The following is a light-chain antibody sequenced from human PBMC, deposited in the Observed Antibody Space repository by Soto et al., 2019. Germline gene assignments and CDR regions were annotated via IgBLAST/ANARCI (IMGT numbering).Light chain of an antibody. J-gene: IGKJ1*01. CDR1: QSIGTW. CDR3: QQYSSYFRT. CDR2: DAS. Sequence: DIQMTQSPSTLSASVGDRVTITCRASQSIGTWLAWYQQKPGEAPNLLIYDASSLQSGVPSSFSGSGSGTEFILTISSLQPDDFATYYCQQYSSYFRTFGQGTKVEIK. V-gene: IGKV1-5*01.